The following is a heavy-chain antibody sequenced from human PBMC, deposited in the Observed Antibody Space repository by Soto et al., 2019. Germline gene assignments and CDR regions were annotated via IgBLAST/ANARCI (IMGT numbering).Heavy chain of an antibody. V-gene: IGHV3-11*01. CDR2: ITSSGSTI. J-gene: IGHJ4*02. D-gene: IGHD6-19*01. CDR3: ARENEQWVAADN. Sequence: GSLKLSCAASGXTFSDYYMSWIRQAPGKGLEWVSYITSSGSTIYYADYVKGRFTISRDNAKNSLYLQMNSLRAEDTAVYYCARENEQWVAADNWGQGTLGTVSS. CDR1: GXTFSDYY.